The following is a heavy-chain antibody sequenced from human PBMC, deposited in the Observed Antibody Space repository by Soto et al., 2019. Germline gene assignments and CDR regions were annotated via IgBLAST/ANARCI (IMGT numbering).Heavy chain of an antibody. CDR2: IDWDDDK. V-gene: IGHV2-70*04. J-gene: IGHJ3*02. D-gene: IGHD4-17*01. CDR3: ARNGATVVNAFDI. CDR1: GFSLSTSGMR. Sequence: SGPTLVNPTQTLTLTCTFSGFSLSTSGMRVSWIRQPPGKALGWLARIDWDDDKFYSTSLKTRLTISKDTSKNQVVLTMTNMDPVDTATYYCARNGATVVNAFDIWGQGTMVTVSS.